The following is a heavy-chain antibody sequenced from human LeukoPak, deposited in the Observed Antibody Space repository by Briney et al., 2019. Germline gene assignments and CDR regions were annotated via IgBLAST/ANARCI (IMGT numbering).Heavy chain of an antibody. CDR3: ARDAATSGTSWFDP. V-gene: IGHV1-2*02. Sequence: GASMKVSCKASGYTFTDYYIHWVRQAPGQGLEWMGWINPKRGATKYAQKFRGRVTMTRDTAISTAYMELSSLTSDDTAVYSCARDAATSGTSWFDPWGQGTLVTVSS. CDR2: INPKRGAT. CDR1: GYTFTDYY. J-gene: IGHJ5*02. D-gene: IGHD6-13*01.